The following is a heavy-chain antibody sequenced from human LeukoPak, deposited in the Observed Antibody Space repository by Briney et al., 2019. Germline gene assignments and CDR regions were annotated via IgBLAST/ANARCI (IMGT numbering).Heavy chain of an antibody. D-gene: IGHD6-13*01. J-gene: IGHJ4*02. Sequence: GGSLRLSCAASGFTFSSYAMSWVGQAPGKGLEWVSGLSDSGFSTYYADSVKGRFTISRDNSENTLYLQMNSLRAEDTAVFYCAKSLRAAADAFDYWGQGTLVTVSS. CDR2: LSDSGFST. CDR3: AKSLRAAADAFDY. V-gene: IGHV3-23*01. CDR1: GFTFSSYA.